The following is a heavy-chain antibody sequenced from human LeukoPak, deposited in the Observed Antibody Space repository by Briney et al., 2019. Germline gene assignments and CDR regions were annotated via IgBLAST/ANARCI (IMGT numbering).Heavy chain of an antibody. Sequence: ASVKVSCTASGYTFTSYGISWVRQAPGQGLEWMGWISAYNGNTNYAQKLQGRVTMTTDTSISTAYMELSRLRSDDTAVYYCAASGYSSGWYLPWDYYYYMDVWGKGTTVTVSS. J-gene: IGHJ6*03. V-gene: IGHV1-18*01. CDR1: GYTFTSYG. CDR2: ISAYNGNT. CDR3: AASGYSSGWYLPWDYYYYMDV. D-gene: IGHD6-19*01.